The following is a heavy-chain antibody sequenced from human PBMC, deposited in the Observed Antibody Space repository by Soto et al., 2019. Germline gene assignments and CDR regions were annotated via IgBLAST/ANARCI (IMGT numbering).Heavy chain of an antibody. CDR3: ARDGVGPFDS. CDR1: GGSVRTYY. CDR2: TSYSGNT. J-gene: IGHJ4*02. Sequence: QVQLLESAPGLLKPSETLSLTCTISGGSVRTYYWSWIRQPPGKALEWIGLTSYSGNTNYNPSLKSRVAIAVDTSKNQYSLMLTSVTAADTAVYYCARDGVGPFDSWGQGTLVSVSS. V-gene: IGHV4-59*02. D-gene: IGHD3-3*01.